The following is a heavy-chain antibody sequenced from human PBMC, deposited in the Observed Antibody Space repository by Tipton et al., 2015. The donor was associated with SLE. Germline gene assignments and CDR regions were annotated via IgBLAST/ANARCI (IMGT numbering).Heavy chain of an antibody. CDR2: ISYDGSNK. CDR1: GFTFSNYA. V-gene: IGHV3-30*04. Sequence: SLRLSCAASGFTFSNYAMHWVRQAPGKGLEWVAVISYDGSNKYYADSVKGRFTISRDNSKNTLYLQMNSLRPEDTAVYYCAAGLLWFGECYFWGQGSLFTVSS. J-gene: IGHJ4*02. CDR3: AAGLLWFGECYF. D-gene: IGHD3-10*01.